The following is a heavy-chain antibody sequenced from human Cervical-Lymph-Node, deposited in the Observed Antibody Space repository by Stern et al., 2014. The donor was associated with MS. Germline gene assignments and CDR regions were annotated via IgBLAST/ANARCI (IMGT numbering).Heavy chain of an antibody. Sequence: MQLVESGGAVVQPGRSLRLSCAASGFTFRSYGMHWVRQAPGKGLEWGTVISYDGNHKYYAASVKGRFTISRDNSKNTLHLQMNSVTPDDTAIYYCARDYEDTSMLFDHWGQGTLVTVSS. CDR2: ISYDGNHK. CDR1: GFTFRSYG. J-gene: IGHJ4*02. V-gene: IGHV3-30*03. CDR3: ARDYEDTSMLFDH. D-gene: IGHD2-8*01.